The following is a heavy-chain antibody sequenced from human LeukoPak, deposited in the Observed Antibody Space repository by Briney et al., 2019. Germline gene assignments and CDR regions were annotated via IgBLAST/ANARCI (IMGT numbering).Heavy chain of an antibody. CDR3: ARGKRGGRGSSVRSYYFDY. D-gene: IGHD6-6*01. CDR1: GDSISSGAYC. V-gene: IGHV4-31*03. CDR2: IYYSGST. Sequence: SETLSLTCTVSGDSISSGAYCWSWIRQHPGKGLEWIGYIYYSGSTYYNPSLKSRVTISVDTSKNQFSLKLSSVTAADTAVYYCARGKRGGRGSSVRSYYFDYWGQGTLVTVSS. J-gene: IGHJ4*02.